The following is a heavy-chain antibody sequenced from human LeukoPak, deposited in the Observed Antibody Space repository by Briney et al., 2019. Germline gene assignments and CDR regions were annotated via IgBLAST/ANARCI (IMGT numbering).Heavy chain of an antibody. D-gene: IGHD1-20*01. Sequence: PSETLSLTCAVYGGSFSGYYWSWIRQHPGKGLEWIGYIYYSGSTYYNPSLKSRVTISVDTSKNQFSLKLSSVTAADTAVYYCARDSGGITGNWFDPWGQGTLVTVSS. CDR3: ARDSGGITGNWFDP. CDR2: IYYSGST. J-gene: IGHJ5*02. V-gene: IGHV4-31*11. CDR1: GGSFSGYY.